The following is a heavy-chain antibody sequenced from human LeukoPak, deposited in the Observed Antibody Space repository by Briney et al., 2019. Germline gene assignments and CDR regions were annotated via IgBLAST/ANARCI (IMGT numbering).Heavy chain of an antibody. Sequence: GGSLRLSCAASGFPFSSHAMSWVRQPPGKGLECVAAISNGNTYYADSVRGRFAISRDDSTNTVYLHMHSLRDEDTALYHCVREAGYCAPVCVKTNWFDPWGQGTLVTVSS. D-gene: IGHD2-15*01. CDR3: VREAGYCAPVCVKTNWFDP. J-gene: IGHJ5*02. V-gene: IGHV3-23*01. CDR2: ISNGNT. CDR1: GFPFSSHA.